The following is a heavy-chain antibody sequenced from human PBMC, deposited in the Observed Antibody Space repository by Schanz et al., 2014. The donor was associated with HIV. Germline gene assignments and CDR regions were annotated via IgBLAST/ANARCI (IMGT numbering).Heavy chain of an antibody. D-gene: IGHD5-18*01. Sequence: QVQLVESGGGVVQPGRSLRLSCAASGFTFTNYAIQWVRQAPGKGLEWVAVISNDGGNKYYADSVKGRFTISRDNSKNTLYLQIDSLRVEDTAMYYCAKDRNGYNQPIESWGHGTLVSVSS. V-gene: IGHV3-33*06. CDR2: ISNDGGNK. CDR1: GFTFTNYA. J-gene: IGHJ5*01. CDR3: AKDRNGYNQPIES.